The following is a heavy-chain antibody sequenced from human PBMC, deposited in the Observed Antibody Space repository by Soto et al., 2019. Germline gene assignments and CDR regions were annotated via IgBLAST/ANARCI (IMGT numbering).Heavy chain of an antibody. D-gene: IGHD5-18*01. CDR1: GFTFSSYW. V-gene: IGHV3-74*01. CDR2: ISFHGSTT. J-gene: IGHJ4*02. CDR3: ARGGAHTAMANEY. Sequence: GGSLRLSCAASGFTFSSYWMHWVRQASGKGLVWVSRISFHGSTTTYADSVKGRFTISRDNAKNTLYLQMNSLRAEDTAVYYCARGGAHTAMANEYWGQGALVTVSS.